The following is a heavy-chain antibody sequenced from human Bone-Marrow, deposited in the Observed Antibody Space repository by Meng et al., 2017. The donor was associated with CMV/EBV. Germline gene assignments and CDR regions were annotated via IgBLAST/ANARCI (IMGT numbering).Heavy chain of an antibody. CDR2: IISIFGTA. V-gene: IGHV1-69*05. J-gene: IGHJ6*02. CDR3: ARDRWSGGDCSSTSCYGYYYYGMDV. D-gene: IGHD2-2*01. Sequence: SVKVSCMASGGTFSSYAISWVRQAPGQGLEWMGGIISIFGTANYAQKFQGRVTITTDESTSTAYMELSSLRSEDTAVYYCARDRWSGGDCSSTSCYGYYYYGMDVWGQGTMVTVSS. CDR1: GGTFSSYA.